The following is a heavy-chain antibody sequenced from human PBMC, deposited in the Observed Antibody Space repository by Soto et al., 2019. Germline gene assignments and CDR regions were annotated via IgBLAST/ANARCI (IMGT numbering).Heavy chain of an antibody. D-gene: IGHD5-12*01. CDR1: GFTFSNYA. CDR3: SKDKSGYDSWAFDY. J-gene: IGHJ4*01. V-gene: IGHV3-23*01. Sequence: GGSLRLSCAASGFTFSNYAMSWVRQAPGKGLEWVSVIRGSGGSTYYADSVKGRFTISRDNSKNTLYLQMNSLRAVDTAVYYCSKDKSGYDSWAFDYWGHGTLVTISS. CDR2: IRGSGGST.